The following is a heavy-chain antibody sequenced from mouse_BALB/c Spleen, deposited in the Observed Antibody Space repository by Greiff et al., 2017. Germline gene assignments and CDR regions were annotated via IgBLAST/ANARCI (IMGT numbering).Heavy chain of an antibody. CDR3: ASGIYYGNHYAMDY. D-gene: IGHD2-1*01. CDR1: GFAFSSYD. Sequence: EVQLMESGGGLVKPGGSLKLSCAASGFAFSSYDMSWVRQTPEKRLEWVAYISSGGGSTYYPDTVKGRFTISRDNAKNTLYLQMSSLKSEDTAMYYCASGIYYGNHYAMDYWGQGTSVTVSS. CDR2: ISSGGGST. V-gene: IGHV5-12-1*01. J-gene: IGHJ4*01.